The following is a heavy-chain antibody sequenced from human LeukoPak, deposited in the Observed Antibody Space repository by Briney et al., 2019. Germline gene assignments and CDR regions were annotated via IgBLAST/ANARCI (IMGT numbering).Heavy chain of an antibody. J-gene: IGHJ5*02. D-gene: IGHD6-13*01. V-gene: IGHV1-18*01. CDR3: ARQGIAAAGKLRAYNWFDP. CDR2: ISAYNGNT. CDR1: GYTFTSYG. Sequence: GASVKVPCKASGYTFTSYGISWVRQAPGQGLEWMGWISAYNGNTNYAQKLQGRVTMTTDTSTSTAYMELRSLRSDDTAVYYCARQGIAAAGKLRAYNWFDPWGQGTLVTVSS.